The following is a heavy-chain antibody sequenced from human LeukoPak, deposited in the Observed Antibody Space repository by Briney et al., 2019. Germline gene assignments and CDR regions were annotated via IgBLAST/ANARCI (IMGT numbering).Heavy chain of an antibody. CDR3: ARGKSGSSHDY. J-gene: IGHJ4*02. CDR2: TYSGGTT. D-gene: IGHD1-26*01. V-gene: IGHV3-53*01. CDR1: GFTVSNYY. Sequence: GGSLRLSCAASGFTVSNYYMTWVRQAPGKGLAWVSVTYSGGTTHYADSVKGRFTISRDTSKNTLYLQMNSLRAEDTAVYYCARGKSGSSHDYWGQGTRVTVSS.